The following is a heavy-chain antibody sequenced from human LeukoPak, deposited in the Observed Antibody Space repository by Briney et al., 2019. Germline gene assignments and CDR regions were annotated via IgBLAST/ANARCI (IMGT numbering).Heavy chain of an antibody. CDR2: ISWISDYI. D-gene: IGHD3-10*01. Sequence: GGSLRLSCAASGFTFGNYAMFWVRQGPGKGLGWVSGISWISDYIGYADSVKGRFTISRDNAKNSLYLQMNSLRPEDTALYYCAEVGGAGSYFNSYFDHWGQGSLVTVSS. CDR1: GFTFGNYA. CDR3: AEVGGAGSYFNSYFDH. J-gene: IGHJ4*02. V-gene: IGHV3-9*01.